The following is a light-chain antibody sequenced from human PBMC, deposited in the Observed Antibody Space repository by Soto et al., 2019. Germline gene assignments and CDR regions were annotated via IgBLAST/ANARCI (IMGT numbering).Light chain of an antibody. CDR3: QSYDSSLSGPYV. V-gene: IGLV2-14*01. CDR1: SSDVGGYNY. J-gene: IGLJ1*01. CDR2: EVR. Sequence: QSALTQPASVSGSPGQSITISCTGTSSDVGGYNYVSWYQQYPGKAPKLIIYEVRNRPSGVSSRFSGSRSGNTASLTISRLQAEDEADYYCQSYDSSLSGPYVFGTGTKVTVL.